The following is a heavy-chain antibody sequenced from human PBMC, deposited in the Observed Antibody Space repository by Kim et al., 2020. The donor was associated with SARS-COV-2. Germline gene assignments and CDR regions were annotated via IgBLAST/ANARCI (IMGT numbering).Heavy chain of an antibody. J-gene: IGHJ3*02. Sequence: SETLSLTCTVSGGSISSYYWSWIRQPPGKGLEWIGYIYYSGSTNYNPSLKSRVTVSVDTSKNQFSLKLSSVTAADTAVYYCARGFMTPGAFDIWGQGTMVTVSS. CDR2: IYYSGST. CDR3: ARGFMTPGAFDI. D-gene: IGHD3-16*01. V-gene: IGHV4-59*01. CDR1: GGSISSYY.